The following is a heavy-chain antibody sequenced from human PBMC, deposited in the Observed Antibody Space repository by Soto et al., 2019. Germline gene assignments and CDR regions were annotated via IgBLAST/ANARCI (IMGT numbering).Heavy chain of an antibody. CDR1: GGSISGNSYY. V-gene: IGHV4-39*07. J-gene: IGHJ6*02. Sequence: SETLSLTCTVSGGSISGNSYYWAWIRQPPGKGLEWIGNIYYSGSTNYNPSLKSRVTISVDTSKNQFSLELSSVTAADTAVYYCARDRSGFWSGYHYYYYGMDVWGQGTTVTVSS. CDR3: ARDRSGFWSGYHYYYYGMDV. D-gene: IGHD3-3*01. CDR2: IYYSGST.